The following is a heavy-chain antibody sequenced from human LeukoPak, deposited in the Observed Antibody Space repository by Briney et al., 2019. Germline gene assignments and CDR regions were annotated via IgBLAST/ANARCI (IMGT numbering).Heavy chain of an antibody. J-gene: IGHJ4*02. CDR1: GYTFTSYG. CDR2: VSADNANT. Sequence: GASVKVSCKASGYTFTSYGISWVRQAPGQGLEWMGWVSADNANTNYVKKFQGRVTMTTDTSTSTAYMELRSLRSDDTAVYYCARDGCSGDSCFFDYWGQGTLVILSS. D-gene: IGHD2-15*01. V-gene: IGHV1-18*01. CDR3: ARDGCSGDSCFFDY.